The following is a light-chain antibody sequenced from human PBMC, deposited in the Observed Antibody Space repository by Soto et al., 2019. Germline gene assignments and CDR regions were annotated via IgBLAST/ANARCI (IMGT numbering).Light chain of an antibody. CDR1: QGLVHSDGNTY. CDR3: LQATHWPPT. CDR2: KVS. Sequence: LMTQSPLSLPVTLGQPASISCRSSQGLVHSDGNTYLSWFQQRPGQSPRHLISKVSNRDSAVPDSFSGSWSDTDFTLKISRVEAEDVGVYYCLQATHWPPTFGGGTKVEIK. J-gene: IGKJ4*02. V-gene: IGKV2-30*02.